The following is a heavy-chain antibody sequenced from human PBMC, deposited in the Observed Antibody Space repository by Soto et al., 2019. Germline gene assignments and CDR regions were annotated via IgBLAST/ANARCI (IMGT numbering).Heavy chain of an antibody. CDR2: ISAYNGNT. CDR3: ARVNSVPARVPAAMDDGY. D-gene: IGHD2-2*01. CDR1: GYTFTSYG. Sequence: QVLLVQSGAEVKKPGASVKVSCKASGYTFTSYGISWVRQAPGQGLEWMGWISAYNGNTNYAQKLQGRVTMTTDTSTSTAYMELRSLRSDDTAVYYCARVNSVPARVPAAMDDGYWGQGTLVTVSS. J-gene: IGHJ4*02. V-gene: IGHV1-18*01.